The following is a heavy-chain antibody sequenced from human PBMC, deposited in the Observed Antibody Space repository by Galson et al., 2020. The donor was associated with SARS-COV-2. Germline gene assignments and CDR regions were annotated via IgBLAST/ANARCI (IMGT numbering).Heavy chain of an antibody. Sequence: GGSLRLSCAASGFTFSTFWMHWVRQAPGKGLVWVSRINSDGNITSYADSVKGRFTISRDNAKNTLYLQMNSLRVEDTGVYYCTATRAYWGQGILVTVSS. D-gene: IGHD1-26*01. CDR1: GFTFSTFW. J-gene: IGHJ4*02. CDR3: TATRAY. CDR2: INSDGNIT. V-gene: IGHV3-74*01.